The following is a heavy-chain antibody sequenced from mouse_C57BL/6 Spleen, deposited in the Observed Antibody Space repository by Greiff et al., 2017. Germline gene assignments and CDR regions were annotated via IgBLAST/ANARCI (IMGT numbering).Heavy chain of an antibody. D-gene: IGHD1-2*01. Sequence: QVQLKESGAELVKPGASVKISCKASGYAFSSYWMNWVKQRPGKGLEWIGQIYPGDGDTNYNGKFKGKATLTADKSSSTAYMQLSSLTSEDSAVYFCGRRVMNDGLDYWGQGATLTVSS. J-gene: IGHJ2*01. V-gene: IGHV1-80*01. CDR1: GYAFSSYW. CDR2: IYPGDGDT. CDR3: GRRVMNDGLDY.